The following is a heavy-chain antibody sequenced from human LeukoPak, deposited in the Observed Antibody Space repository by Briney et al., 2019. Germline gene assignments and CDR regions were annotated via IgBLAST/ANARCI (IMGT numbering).Heavy chain of an antibody. CDR1: GFPFNIYP. D-gene: IGHD1-7*01. J-gene: IGHJ4*02. Sequence: GGSLRLSCAASGFPFNIYPMSGVPRAPERGREWVSAISGSGGSTYYADSVKGRFTISRDNSKNTLYLQMNSLRAEDTAVYYCAKERDWNYGGYFDYWGQGTLVTVSS. CDR2: ISGSGGST. V-gene: IGHV3-23*01. CDR3: AKERDWNYGGYFDY.